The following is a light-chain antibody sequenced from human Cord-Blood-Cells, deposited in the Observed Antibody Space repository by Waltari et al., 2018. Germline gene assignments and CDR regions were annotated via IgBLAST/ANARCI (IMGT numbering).Light chain of an antibody. Sequence: QSALPQPASVSGSPGQSITIPCPGTTSDVGIYNLVSWYHQHPGKAPKLMIYEGSKRPSGVSNRFSGSKHGNTASRTISGLQAEDEADYYCCSYAGSSTSVFGEGNKLTVL. CDR3: CSYAGSSTSV. CDR2: EGS. J-gene: IGLJ3*02. V-gene: IGLV2-23*01. CDR1: TSDVGIYNL.